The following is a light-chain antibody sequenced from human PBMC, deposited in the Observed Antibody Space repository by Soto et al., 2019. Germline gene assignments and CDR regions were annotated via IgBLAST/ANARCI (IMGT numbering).Light chain of an antibody. CDR2: DSS. V-gene: IGKV3-11*01. CDR3: QQRVNRVT. CDR1: QSVTTY. Sequence: EIVLTQSPGTLSLSPGERATLPCRASQSVTTYLAWYQQKPGQAPRLLIYDSSNRATGIPARFSGSGSGTDFTLTISSLESEDFAVYYCQQRVNRVTFGGGTKVDIK. J-gene: IGKJ4*01.